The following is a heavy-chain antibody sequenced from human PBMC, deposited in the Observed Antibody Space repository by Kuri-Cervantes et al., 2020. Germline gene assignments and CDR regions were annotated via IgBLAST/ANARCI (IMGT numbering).Heavy chain of an antibody. CDR3: AKGGSSSSWENWYFDL. CDR2: ISSNNNYI. CDR1: GFTFSTYS. D-gene: IGHD6-13*01. Sequence: GESLKISCAASGFTFSTYSMAWVRQAPGKGLEWVSSISSNNNYIYYAASVKGRFTISRDNAKNSLYLQMNSLRAEDTALYYCAKGGSSSSWENWYFDLWGRGTLVTVSS. J-gene: IGHJ2*01. V-gene: IGHV3-21*04.